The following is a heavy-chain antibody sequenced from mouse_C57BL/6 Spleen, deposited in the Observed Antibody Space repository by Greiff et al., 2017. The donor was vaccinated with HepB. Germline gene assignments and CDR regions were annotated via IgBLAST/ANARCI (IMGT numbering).Heavy chain of an antibody. CDR2: INPGSGGT. J-gene: IGHJ2*01. Sequence: QVQLQQSGAELVRPGTSVKVSCKASGYAFTNYLIEWVKQRPGQGLEWIGVINPGSGGTNYNEKFKGKATLTADKSSSTAYMQLSSLTSEDSAVYFCARWNEYFDYWGQGTTLTVSS. V-gene: IGHV1-54*01. CDR1: GYAFTNYL. CDR3: ARWNEYFDY.